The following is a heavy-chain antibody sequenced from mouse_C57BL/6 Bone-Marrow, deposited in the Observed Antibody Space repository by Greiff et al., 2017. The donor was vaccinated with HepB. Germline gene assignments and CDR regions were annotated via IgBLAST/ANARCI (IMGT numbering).Heavy chain of an antibody. CDR2: INPGSGGT. V-gene: IGHV1-54*01. J-gene: IGHJ2*01. CDR3: AGSFYSNYFDY. Sequence: QVQLQQSGAELVRPGTSVKVSCKASGYAFTNYLIEWVKQRPGQGLEWIGVINPGSGGTNYNEKFKGKATLTADKSSSTAYMQLSSLTSEDSAVYFCAGSFYSNYFDYWGQGTTLTVSS. D-gene: IGHD2-5*01. CDR1: GYAFTNYL.